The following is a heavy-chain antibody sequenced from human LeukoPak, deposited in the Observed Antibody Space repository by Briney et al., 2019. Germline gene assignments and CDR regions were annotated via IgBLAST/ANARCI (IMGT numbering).Heavy chain of an antibody. J-gene: IGHJ6*03. CDR3: ARGILSVGAHADYYYYMDV. V-gene: IGHV1-2*02. CDR1: GYTFTGYY. D-gene: IGHD4/OR15-4a*01. Sequence: ASVKVPCKASGYTFTGYYMHWVRQAPGQGLEWMGWINPNSGGTKCAQRFQGRVTMTRDTSISTGYMELSWLRYDDTAVYFCARGILSVGAHADYYYYMDVWGKGTTVTISS. CDR2: INPNSGGT.